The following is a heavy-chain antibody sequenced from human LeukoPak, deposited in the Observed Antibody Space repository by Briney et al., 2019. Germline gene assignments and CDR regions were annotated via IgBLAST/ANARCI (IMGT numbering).Heavy chain of an antibody. D-gene: IGHD3-3*01. CDR2: INHSGST. V-gene: IGHV4-34*01. J-gene: IGHJ6*02. CDR3: ARGPDFWSGYYKNYGMDV. CDR1: GGSFSGYY. Sequence: SETLSLTCAVYGGSFSGYYWSWIRQPPGKGLGWMGEINHSGSTNYNPSLKSRVTISVDTSKNQLSLKLSSVTAADTAVYYCARGPDFWSGYYKNYGMDVWGQGTTVTVSS.